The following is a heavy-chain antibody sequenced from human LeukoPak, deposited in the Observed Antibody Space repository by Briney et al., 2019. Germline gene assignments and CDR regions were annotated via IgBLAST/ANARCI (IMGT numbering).Heavy chain of an antibody. CDR1: GGSISSGGYY. J-gene: IGHJ3*02. Sequence: PSQTLSLTCTVSGGSISSGGYYWSWIRQHPGKGLEWIGYIYYSGSTYYNPSLKSRVTISVDTSKNQFSLKLSSVTAADTAVYYCARSPPNDRDAFDIWGQGTMVTVSS. CDR2: IYYSGST. D-gene: IGHD3-22*01. CDR3: ARSPPNDRDAFDI. V-gene: IGHV4-30-4*08.